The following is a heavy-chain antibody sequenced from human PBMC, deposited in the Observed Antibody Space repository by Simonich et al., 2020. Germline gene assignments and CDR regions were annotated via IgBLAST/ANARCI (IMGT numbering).Heavy chain of an antibody. V-gene: IGHV4-34*01. J-gene: IGHJ4*02. CDR3: ARHLQLGPFDY. CDR1: GGSFSGYY. Sequence: VQLQQWGAGLLKPSETLSLTCAVYGGSFSGYYWSWIRQPPGKGLEWIGEINHTGSTNYNPSLKSRVTISVDTSKNQFSLKLSSVTAADTAVYYCARHLQLGPFDYWGQGTLVTVSS. CDR2: INHTGST. D-gene: IGHD1-1*01.